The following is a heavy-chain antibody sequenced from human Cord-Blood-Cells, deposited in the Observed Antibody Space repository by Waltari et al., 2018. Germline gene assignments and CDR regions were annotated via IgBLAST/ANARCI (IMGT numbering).Heavy chain of an antibody. J-gene: IGHJ6*02. CDR2: IYSGGST. D-gene: IGHD6-13*01. Sequence: EVQLVETGGGLIQPGGSLRLSCAASGFTVSSNYMSWVRQAPGKGLEWCSVIYSGGSTYYADSVKGRFTISRDNSKNTLYLQMNSLRAEDTAVYYCARASSSWTTYYYYYGMDVWGQGTTVTVSS. CDR1: GFTVSSNY. V-gene: IGHV3-53*02. CDR3: ARASSSWTTYYYYYGMDV.